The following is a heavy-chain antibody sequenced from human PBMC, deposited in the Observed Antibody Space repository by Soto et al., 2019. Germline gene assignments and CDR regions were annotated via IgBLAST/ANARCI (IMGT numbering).Heavy chain of an antibody. V-gene: IGHV4-34*01. D-gene: IGHD3-3*02. Sequence: SETLSLTCAVYGVSFIVYYWTWIRQAPELGLDWIGVINHSGGTNYNSSLKSRVTILIGRSKKQFFLILSTVPAADTAVYYCPRDRQYYHFWSGHKNERPYDMDVWGQGTTVTVS. CDR1: GVSFIVYY. J-gene: IGHJ6*02. CDR3: PRDRQYYHFWSGHKNERPYDMDV. CDR2: INHSGGT.